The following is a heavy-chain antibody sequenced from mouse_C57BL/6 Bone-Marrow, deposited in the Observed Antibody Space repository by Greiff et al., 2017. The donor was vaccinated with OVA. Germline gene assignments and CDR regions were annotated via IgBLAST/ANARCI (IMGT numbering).Heavy chain of an antibody. V-gene: IGHV14-4*01. Sequence: EVKLVESGAELVRPGASVKLSCTASGFNIKDDYMHWVKQRPEQGLEWIGWIDPENGDTEYASKFQGKATITADTSSNTAYLQLSSLTSEDTAVYYCTDSSGLFAYWGQGTLVTVSA. D-gene: IGHD3-2*02. CDR1: GFNIKDDY. CDR2: IDPENGDT. CDR3: TDSSGLFAY. J-gene: IGHJ3*01.